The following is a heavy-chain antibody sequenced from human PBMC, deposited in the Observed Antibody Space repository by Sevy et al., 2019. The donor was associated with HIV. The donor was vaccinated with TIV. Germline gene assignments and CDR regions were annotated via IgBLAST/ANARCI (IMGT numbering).Heavy chain of an antibody. V-gene: IGHV3-30*18. CDR2: ISYAGSSK. Sequence: GGSLRLSCAASGFNFSSYAMHWVRQAPGKGLEWVAVISYAGSSKYYGDSVKGRFTISRDNSKNTLFLQIDSLRAEDTAVYYCAKESGSYYDFWSGHEAFDNWGQGTMVTVSS. CDR3: AKESGSYYDFWSGHEAFDN. CDR1: GFNFSSYA. J-gene: IGHJ3*02. D-gene: IGHD3-3*01.